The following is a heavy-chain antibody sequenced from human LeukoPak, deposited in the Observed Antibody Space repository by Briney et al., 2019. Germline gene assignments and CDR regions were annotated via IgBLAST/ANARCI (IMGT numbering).Heavy chain of an antibody. CDR2: INSDGSST. J-gene: IGHJ2*01. CDR3: ASPTLGYSSGWCLDL. V-gene: IGHV3-74*01. CDR1: GFAFSSYW. D-gene: IGHD6-19*01. Sequence: PGGSLRLSCAASGFAFSSYWMHWVRQAPGKGLVWVSRINSDGSSTSYADSVKGRFTISRDNAKNTPYLQMNSLRAEDTAVYYCASPTLGYSSGWCLDLWGRGTLVTVSS.